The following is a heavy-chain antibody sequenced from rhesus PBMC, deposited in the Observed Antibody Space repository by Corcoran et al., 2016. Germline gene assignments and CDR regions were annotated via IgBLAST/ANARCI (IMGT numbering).Heavy chain of an antibody. J-gene: IGHJ4*01. CDR3: ARDTRIYFDY. CDR2: IYGSSGIT. D-gene: IGHD2-15*01. V-gene: IGHV4-76*01. CDR1: GYSISSGYD. Sequence: QVQLQESGPGVVKPSETLSLTCAVSGYSISSGYDWSWIRQPPGKGLEWIGYIYGSSGITHSNPSLKNRVTISKDTSKNQFSLKLSSVTAADTAVYYCARDTRIYFDYWGQGVLVTVSS.